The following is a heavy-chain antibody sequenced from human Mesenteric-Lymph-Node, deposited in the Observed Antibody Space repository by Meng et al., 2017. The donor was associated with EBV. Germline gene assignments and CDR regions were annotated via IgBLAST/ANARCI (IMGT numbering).Heavy chain of an antibody. Sequence: QLKGSGSGLVKPSQTLSLTCAVSGGSVSSGGHSWSWIRQPPGKGLEWIGYIYHTGSTYYNPSLKSRVTISIDTSKNQFSLKLSSVTAADTAVYFCARGFGDNNNWFGPWGQGTLVTVSS. CDR3: ARGFGDNNNWFGP. V-gene: IGHV4-30-2*01. CDR1: GGSVSSGGHS. CDR2: IYHTGST. D-gene: IGHD4-17*01. J-gene: IGHJ5*02.